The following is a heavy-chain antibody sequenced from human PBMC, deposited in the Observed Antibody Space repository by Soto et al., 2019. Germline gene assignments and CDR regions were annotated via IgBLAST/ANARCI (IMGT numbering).Heavy chain of an antibody. Sequence: SLALTCTVCGGSISSGGDYWSWIRQHPGKGLEWIGYIYYSGSTYYNPSLKSRVTISVDTSKNQFSLKLSSVTAADTAVYYCATSSIMITFGGVTMGAFDIWAQGTMVTVSS. V-gene: IGHV4-31*03. CDR2: IYYSGST. CDR1: GGSISSGGDY. D-gene: IGHD3-16*01. CDR3: ATSSIMITFGGVTMGAFDI. J-gene: IGHJ3*02.